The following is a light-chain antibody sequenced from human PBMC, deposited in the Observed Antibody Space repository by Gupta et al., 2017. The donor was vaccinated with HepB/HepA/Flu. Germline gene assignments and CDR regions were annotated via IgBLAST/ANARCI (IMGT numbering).Light chain of an antibody. J-gene: IGLJ1*01. Sequence: QPVLTQPPSASGTPGQRVTLSCSGSSSNIGNDNAYWYQQLPGTAPKLLIYNDNQRPSGVPDRFSGSKSGTTASLAISGLRSEDEADYYCVGWDGSLSGYGFGAGTKVTVL. CDR3: VGWDGSLSGYG. CDR1: SSNIGNDN. CDR2: NDN. V-gene: IGLV1-47*02.